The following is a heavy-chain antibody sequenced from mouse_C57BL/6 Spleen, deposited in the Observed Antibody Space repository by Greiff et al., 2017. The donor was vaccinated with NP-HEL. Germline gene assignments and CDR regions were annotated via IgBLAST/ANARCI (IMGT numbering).Heavy chain of an antibody. D-gene: IGHD4-1*01. CDR3: ARHKGDRTGRDAMDY. J-gene: IGHJ4*01. CDR1: GFSLTSYG. V-gene: IGHV2-6-1*01. CDR2: IWSDGST. Sequence: QVQLQQSGPGLVAPSQSLSITCTVSGFSLTSYGVHWVRQPPGKGLEWLVVIWSDGSTTYNSALKSRLSISKDNSKSQVFLKMNSLQTDDTAMYYCARHKGDRTGRDAMDYWGQGTSVTVSS.